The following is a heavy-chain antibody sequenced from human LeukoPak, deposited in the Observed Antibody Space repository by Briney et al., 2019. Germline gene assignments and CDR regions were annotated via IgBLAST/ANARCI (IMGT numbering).Heavy chain of an antibody. Sequence: ASVKVSCKASGYTFTSYATHWVRQAPGQRLEWMGWINAGNGNTKYSQKFQGRVTITRDTSASTAYMELSSLRSEDTAVYYCARGDSGYCSGGSCRRNWFDPWGQGTLVTVSS. CDR3: ARGDSGYCSGGSCRRNWFDP. J-gene: IGHJ5*02. D-gene: IGHD2-15*01. CDR1: GYTFTSYA. CDR2: INAGNGNT. V-gene: IGHV1-3*01.